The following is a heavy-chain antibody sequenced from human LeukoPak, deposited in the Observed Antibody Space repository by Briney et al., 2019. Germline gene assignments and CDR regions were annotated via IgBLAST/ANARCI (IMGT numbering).Heavy chain of an antibody. V-gene: IGHV4-61*08. Sequence: PSETLSLTCTVSGGSISSGDYYWSWIRQPPGKGLEWIGYIYYSGSTNYNPSLKSRVTMSVDTSKNQFSLKLRSVTAADTAVYYCARDSVEMATPYWGQGTLVTVSS. CDR2: IYYSGST. J-gene: IGHJ4*02. D-gene: IGHD5-24*01. CDR3: ARDSVEMATPY. CDR1: GGSISSGDYY.